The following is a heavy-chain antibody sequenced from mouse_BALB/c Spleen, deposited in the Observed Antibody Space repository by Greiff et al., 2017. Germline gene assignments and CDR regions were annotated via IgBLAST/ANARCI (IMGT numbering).Heavy chain of an antibody. Sequence: VMLVESGPGLVQPSQSLSITCTVSGFSLTSYGVHWVRQSPGKGLEWLGVIWSGGSTDYNAAFISRLSISKDNSKSQVFFKMNSLQADDTAIYYCARNFPHRLLRGYFDVWGAGTTVTVSS. CDR2: IWSGGST. J-gene: IGHJ1*01. CDR1: GFSLTSYG. D-gene: IGHD1-1*01. V-gene: IGHV2-4-1*01. CDR3: ARNFPHRLLRGYFDV.